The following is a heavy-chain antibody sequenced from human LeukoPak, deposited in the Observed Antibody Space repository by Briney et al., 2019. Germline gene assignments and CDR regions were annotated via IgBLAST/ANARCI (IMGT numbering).Heavy chain of an antibody. Sequence: SETLSLTCAVYGGSFSGYYWGWIRQPPGKGLEWIGEINHSGSTNYNPSLKSRVAISVDTSKNQFSLKLSSVTAADTAVYYCARPRSFRPFDAFDIWGQGTMATVSS. CDR2: INHSGST. D-gene: IGHD1-26*01. CDR3: ARPRSFRPFDAFDI. CDR1: GGSFSGYY. J-gene: IGHJ3*02. V-gene: IGHV4-34*01.